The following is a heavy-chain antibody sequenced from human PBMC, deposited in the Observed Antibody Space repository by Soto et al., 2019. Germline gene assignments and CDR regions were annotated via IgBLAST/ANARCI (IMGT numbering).Heavy chain of an antibody. CDR2: INPNNDEI. CDR3: ARDRGYSGYELVY. D-gene: IGHD5-12*01. V-gene: IGHV1-2*02. J-gene: IGHJ4*02. CDR1: GHTFNDYY. Sequence: ALVKVHSKTSGHTFNDYYIHWLRQAPGQGLQWTGWINPNNDEINYEQKFQGRVTMTRDTSISTAYMEVSRLRSDDTAVYYCARDRGYSGYELVYSGQGTLVTVSS.